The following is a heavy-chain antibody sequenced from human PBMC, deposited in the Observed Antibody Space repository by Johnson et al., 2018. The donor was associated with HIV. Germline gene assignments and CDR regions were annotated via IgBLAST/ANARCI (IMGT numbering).Heavy chain of an antibody. CDR2: IKQDGSEK. D-gene: IGHD5-18*01. CDR1: GFTFSSYW. V-gene: IGHV3-7*01. CDR3: ARDHEYSYGYEGTVRAFDI. J-gene: IGHJ3*02. Sequence: VQLVESGGGLVQPGGSLRLSCAASGFTFSSYWMSWVRQAPGKGLEWVANIKQDGSEKYYVDSVKGRFTISRDNAKNSLYLKMNSLRAEDTAVYYCARDHEYSYGYEGTVRAFDIWGQGTMVTVSS.